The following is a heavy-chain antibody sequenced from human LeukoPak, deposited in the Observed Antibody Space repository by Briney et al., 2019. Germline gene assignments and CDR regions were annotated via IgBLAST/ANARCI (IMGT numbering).Heavy chain of an antibody. CDR1: GDSISTYY. Sequence: PSETLSLTCTVSGDSISTYYWSWIRQPPGKGLEWIGYIYYSVTSDYNPSLKRRVTMSVDMSTNQISLKLSSVTAADTAVYYCARRGPPRTMLRGVKSGWFDPWGQGTLVTVSS. CDR3: ARRGPPRTMLRGVKSGWFDP. D-gene: IGHD3-10*01. J-gene: IGHJ5*02. V-gene: IGHV4-59*01. CDR2: IYYSVTS.